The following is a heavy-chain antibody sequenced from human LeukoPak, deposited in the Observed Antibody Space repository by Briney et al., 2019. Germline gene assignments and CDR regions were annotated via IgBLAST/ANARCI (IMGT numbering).Heavy chain of an antibody. J-gene: IGHJ4*02. CDR3: AKKLSGSYKGFDY. CDR2: ISDSGGTV. Sequence: GGSLRLSCAASGFTFSSYAMSWVRQAPGKGLEWVSGISDSGGTVYYADSVKGRFTISRDNPKNSLYLQMNSLRAEDTAVYYRAKKLSGSYKGFDYWGQGTLVTVSS. D-gene: IGHD1-26*01. CDR1: GFTFSSYA. V-gene: IGHV3-23*01.